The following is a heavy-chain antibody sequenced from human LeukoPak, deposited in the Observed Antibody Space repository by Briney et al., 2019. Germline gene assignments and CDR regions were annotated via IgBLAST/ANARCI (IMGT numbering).Heavy chain of an antibody. V-gene: IGHV3-9*01. CDR2: ISWNSGSI. J-gene: IGHJ3*02. Sequence: GGSLRLSCAASGFTFDDYAMHWVPQAPGKGLEWVSGISWNSGSIGYADSVKGRFTISRDNAKNSLYLQMNSLRAEDTALYYCAKDVGATTGGDAFDIWGQGTMVTVSS. CDR1: GFTFDDYA. D-gene: IGHD1-26*01. CDR3: AKDVGATTGGDAFDI.